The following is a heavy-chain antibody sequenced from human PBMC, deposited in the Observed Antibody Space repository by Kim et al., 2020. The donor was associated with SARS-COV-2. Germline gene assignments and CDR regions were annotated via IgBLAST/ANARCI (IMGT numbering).Heavy chain of an antibody. CDR2: INAGNGNT. CDR3: ARVRVPVRQIRTGGSYSAFDI. V-gene: IGHV1-3*01. J-gene: IGHJ3*02. CDR1: GYTFTSYA. D-gene: IGHD3-10*01. Sequence: ASVKVSCKASGYTFTSYAMHWVRQAPGQRLEWMGWINAGNGNTKYSQKFQGRVTITRDTSASTAYMELSSLRSEDTAVYYCARVRVPVRQIRTGGSYSAFDIWGQGTMVTVSS.